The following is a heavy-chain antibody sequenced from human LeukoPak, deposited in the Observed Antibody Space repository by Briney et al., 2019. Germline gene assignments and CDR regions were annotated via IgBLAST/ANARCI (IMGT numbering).Heavy chain of an antibody. V-gene: IGHV1-2*02. Sequence: GASVKVSCKASGYTFTGYTLHWVRQAPGQGFEWMGWIHPNSGATGYAQNFQGRVTMTRDTSISTAYMDLSRLRSDDTAVYYCARNTAPGYGLDVWGQGTPVTVSS. D-gene: IGHD5-18*01. CDR2: IHPNSGAT. CDR3: ARNTAPGYGLDV. CDR1: GYTFTGYT. J-gene: IGHJ6*02.